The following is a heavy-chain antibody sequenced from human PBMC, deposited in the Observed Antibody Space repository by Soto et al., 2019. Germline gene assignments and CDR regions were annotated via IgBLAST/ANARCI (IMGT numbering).Heavy chain of an antibody. V-gene: IGHV5-51*01. CDR1: GYKFTSYW. CDR2: IYPGDSDT. CDR3: ARKYSGSYYDYFDY. J-gene: IGHJ4*02. Sequence: PGESLKISCKCSGYKFTSYWIGWVRQMPGKGLEWMGFIYPGDSDTRYSPSFQGQVTISADKSISTAYLQWSSLKASDTAMYYCARKYSGSYYDYFDYWGQGTMVTVSS. D-gene: IGHD1-26*01.